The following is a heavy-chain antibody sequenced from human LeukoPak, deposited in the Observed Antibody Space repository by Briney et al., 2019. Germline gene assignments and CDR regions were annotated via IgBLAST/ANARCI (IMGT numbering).Heavy chain of an antibody. CDR2: IYPGDSDT. J-gene: IGHJ4*02. D-gene: IGHD5-18*01. CDR3: ARRGYTFGFDY. CDR1: GYSFTNYW. Sequence: HGGSLKISCKGSGYSFTNYWIGWVRQMPGKGLEWMGIIYPGDSDTRYSPSFQGQVTFSADKSINTAYLQWSSLKASDTAMYYCARRGYTFGFDYWGQGTLVTVSS. V-gene: IGHV5-51*01.